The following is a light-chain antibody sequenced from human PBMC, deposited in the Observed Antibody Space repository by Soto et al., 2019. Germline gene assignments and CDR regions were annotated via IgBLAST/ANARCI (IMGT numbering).Light chain of an antibody. Sequence: AILVTQFASSFSASTGDRVTITCRASQGISSYLAWYQQKPGKAPKLLIYAASTLQSGVPSRFSGGGSGTDFTLTISSLQPEDFASYYCLQDYGDSWTFAQRTKVDIK. J-gene: IGKJ1*01. CDR1: QGISSY. CDR2: AAS. CDR3: LQDYGDSWT. V-gene: IGKV1-8*01.